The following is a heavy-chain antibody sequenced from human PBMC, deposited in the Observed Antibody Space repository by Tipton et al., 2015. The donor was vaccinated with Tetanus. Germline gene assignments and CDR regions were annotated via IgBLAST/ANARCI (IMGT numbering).Heavy chain of an antibody. CDR1: GGSISSYY. D-gene: IGHD6-25*01. Sequence: TLSLTCTVSGGSISSYYWSWIRQPPGKGLEWIGYIYYSGGTNYNPSLKSRVTISVDTSKNQFSLKLSSVTAADTAVYYCARHAARNSDFDYWGQGTLVTVSS. CDR3: ARHAARNSDFDY. CDR2: IYYSGGT. J-gene: IGHJ4*02. V-gene: IGHV4-59*08.